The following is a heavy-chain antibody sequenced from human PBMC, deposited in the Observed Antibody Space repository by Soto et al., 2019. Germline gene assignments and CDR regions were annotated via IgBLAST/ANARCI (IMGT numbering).Heavy chain of an antibody. J-gene: IGHJ4*02. CDR3: ARDNNWNYYFDF. CDR2: IYYSGST. CDR1: GGSISSYY. Sequence: SETLSLTCTVSGGSISSYYWSWIRQPPGKGLEWIGYIYYSGSTNYNPSLKSRVTISVDTSKNQFSLKLSSVTAADTAVYYCARDNNWNYYFDFCGQGSLVTVSS. D-gene: IGHD1-1*01. V-gene: IGHV4-59*01.